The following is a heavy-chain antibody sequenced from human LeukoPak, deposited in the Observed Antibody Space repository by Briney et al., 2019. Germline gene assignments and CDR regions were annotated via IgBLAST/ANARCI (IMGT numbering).Heavy chain of an antibody. CDR2: ISGRGSDGDT. J-gene: IGHJ4*02. CDR1: GFTFSSYA. CDR3: AIIAAGNYFDY. Sequence: GGSLRLSCAASGFTFSSYAMSWVRQAPGKGLEWVSGISGRGSDGDTYYADSVKGRFTISRDNSKNTVYLQMNSLRAEDTAVYYCAIIAAGNYFDYWGQGTLVTVSS. V-gene: IGHV3-23*01. D-gene: IGHD6-13*01.